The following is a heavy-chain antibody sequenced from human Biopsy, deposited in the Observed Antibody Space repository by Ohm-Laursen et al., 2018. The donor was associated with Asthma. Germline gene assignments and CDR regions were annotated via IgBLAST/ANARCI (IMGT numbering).Heavy chain of an antibody. Sequence: SSVKVSCKASGYTFNSAGITWVRQAPGQGLEWMGRISVYNGNTKVAQKLQDRVTMITDTSTSTAYMELRSLRSDDTAVYFCARAVDYSHYYGIDVWGQGTTVTVS. CDR2: ISVYNGNT. J-gene: IGHJ6*02. CDR3: ARAVDYSHYYGIDV. V-gene: IGHV1-18*01. D-gene: IGHD3-10*01. CDR1: GYTFNSAG.